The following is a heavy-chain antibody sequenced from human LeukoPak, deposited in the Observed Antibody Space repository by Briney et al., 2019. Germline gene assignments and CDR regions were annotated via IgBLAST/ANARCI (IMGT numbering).Heavy chain of an antibody. J-gene: IGHJ4*02. CDR3: ARAGTILGMVDY. D-gene: IGHD3-9*01. V-gene: IGHV1-8*01. CDR1: GYTFTSYD. Sequence: ASVKVSCKASGYTFTSYDINWVRQATGQGLEWMGWMNPNSGNTGYAQKFQGRVTMTRNTSISTAYMELSSLRSEDTAVYYCARAGTILGMVDYWGQGTLVTVSS. CDR2: MNPNSGNT.